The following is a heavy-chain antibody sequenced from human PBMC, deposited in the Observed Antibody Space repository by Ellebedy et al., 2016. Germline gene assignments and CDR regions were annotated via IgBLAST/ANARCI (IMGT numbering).Heavy chain of an antibody. CDR2: ISVYNGNT. V-gene: IGHV1-18*01. Sequence: ASVKVSCKASGYTFTSYGINWVRQAPGQGLEWMGWISVYNGNTKYAQKLQGRVTMTTDTSTSTAYMELRSLRSDDTAMYFCASGLRFLDWFEDDYWGQGVLVTVSS. J-gene: IGHJ4*02. D-gene: IGHD3-3*01. CDR1: GYTFTSYG. CDR3: ASGLRFLDWFEDDY.